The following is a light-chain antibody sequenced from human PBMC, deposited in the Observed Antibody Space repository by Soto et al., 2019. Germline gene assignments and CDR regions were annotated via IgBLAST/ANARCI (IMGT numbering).Light chain of an antibody. V-gene: IGLV1-51*01. CDR1: SSNIGGNS. CDR2: DDN. Sequence: QSVLTQPPSVSAAPGQKVTISCSGSSSNIGGNSVSWYQQLPGTAPKLLIYDDNKRPSGIPDRFSGSKSGTSATLGITGFQTGDEADYYCGSWDSSLTAYVFGTGTKVT. J-gene: IGLJ1*01. CDR3: GSWDSSLTAYV.